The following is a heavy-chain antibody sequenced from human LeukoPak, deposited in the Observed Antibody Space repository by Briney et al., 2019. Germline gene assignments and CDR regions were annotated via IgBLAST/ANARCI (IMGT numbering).Heavy chain of an antibody. CDR2: IYPGDSDT. D-gene: IGHD6-13*01. Sequence: GESLQISRKGSGYSFTSYWIGCVRQVPGKGLEGMGIIYPGDSDTRNSPSFQGRVTISADKSISTAYLQWSSLNASDTAMYYCARHVVSSSWYVYYYYGMDVWGQGTTVTVSS. V-gene: IGHV5-51*01. J-gene: IGHJ6*02. CDR1: GYSFTSYW. CDR3: ARHVVSSSWYVYYYYGMDV.